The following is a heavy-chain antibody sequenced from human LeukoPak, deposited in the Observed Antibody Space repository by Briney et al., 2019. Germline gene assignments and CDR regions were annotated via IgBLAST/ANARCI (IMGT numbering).Heavy chain of an antibody. CDR3: ARVLAPLRYFQGPNDY. J-gene: IGHJ4*02. CDR1: GYTFTSYG. D-gene: IGHD3-9*01. CDR2: ISAYNGNT. Sequence: ASVKVSCKASGYTFTSYGISWVRQAPGQGLEWMGWISAYNGNTNYAQKLQGRVTMTTDTSTSTAYMELRSLRSDDTAVYYCARVLAPLRYFQGPNDYWGQGTLVTVSS. V-gene: IGHV1-18*01.